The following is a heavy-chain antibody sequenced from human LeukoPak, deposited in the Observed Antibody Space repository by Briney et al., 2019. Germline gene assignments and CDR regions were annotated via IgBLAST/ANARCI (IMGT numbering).Heavy chain of an antibody. CDR3: ARDLGSGWMEGYFDY. D-gene: IGHD6-19*01. Sequence: AGSLTLSCAGSAFTFSSYGTHWDRPAPGKGLEWVAVIWYDGTNNYYADSVKGRFTISRDNSQNTLYLQMNSLRAEDTAVYYCARDLGSGWMEGYFDYWGQGTLVTVSS. CDR1: AFTFSSYG. CDR2: IWYDGTNN. V-gene: IGHV3-33*01. J-gene: IGHJ4*02.